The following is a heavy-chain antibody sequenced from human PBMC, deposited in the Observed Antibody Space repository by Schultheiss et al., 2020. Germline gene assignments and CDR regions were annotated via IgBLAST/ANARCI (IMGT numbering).Heavy chain of an antibody. D-gene: IGHD6-19*01. J-gene: IGHJ4*02. V-gene: IGHV3-30-3*01. CDR2: ISYDGSNK. CDR3: AREAPYSSGWSDY. Sequence: GGSLRLSCAASGFIFSAYGMHWVRQAPGKGLEWVAVISYDGSNKYYADSVKGRFTISRDNSKNTLYLQMNSLRAEDTAVYYCAREAPYSSGWSDYWGQGTLVTVSS. CDR1: GFIFSAYG.